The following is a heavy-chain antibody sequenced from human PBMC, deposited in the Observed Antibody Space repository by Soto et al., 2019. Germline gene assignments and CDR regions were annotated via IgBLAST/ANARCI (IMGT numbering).Heavy chain of an antibody. D-gene: IGHD3-16*01. CDR1: GGTFSSYA. CDR2: IIPIFGTA. CDR3: ARALFDVEDLLGY. J-gene: IGHJ4*02. Sequence: SVKVSCKASGGTFSSYAISWVRQAPGQGLEWMGGIIPIFGTANYAQKFQGRVTITADESTGTAYMELSSLRSEDTAVYYCARALFDVEDLLGYWGQGALVTVSS. V-gene: IGHV1-69*13.